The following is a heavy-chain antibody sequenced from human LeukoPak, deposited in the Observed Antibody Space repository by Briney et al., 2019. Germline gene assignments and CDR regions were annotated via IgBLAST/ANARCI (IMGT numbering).Heavy chain of an antibody. V-gene: IGHV1-8*01. CDR1: GYTFTSYD. J-gene: IGHJ3*02. D-gene: IGHD3-9*01. CDR2: MNPNSGNT. Sequence: ASVKVSCKASGYTFTSYDINWVRQATGQGLEWMGWMNPNSGNTGYAQKFQGRVTMTRNTSISTAYMELSSLRSEDTAVYYCARTKTYYDILTGYYTGDAFVIWGQGTMVTVSS. CDR3: ARTKTYYDILTGYYTGDAFVI.